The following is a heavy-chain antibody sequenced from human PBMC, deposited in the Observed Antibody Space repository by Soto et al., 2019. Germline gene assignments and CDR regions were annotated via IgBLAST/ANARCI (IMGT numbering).Heavy chain of an antibody. Sequence: QVQLVESGGGVVQPGTSLRLSCAASGFTFSSYAMHWVRQAPGKGLDWVAVISYDGSNKYYADSVKGRFTISRDNSKNRLYLQMNSLRDVDMAVYYCARAAGYGYPPFYWGQGILVTVSS. CDR1: GFTFSSYA. J-gene: IGHJ4*02. V-gene: IGHV3-30-3*01. D-gene: IGHD5-18*01. CDR2: ISYDGSNK. CDR3: ARAAGYGYPPFY.